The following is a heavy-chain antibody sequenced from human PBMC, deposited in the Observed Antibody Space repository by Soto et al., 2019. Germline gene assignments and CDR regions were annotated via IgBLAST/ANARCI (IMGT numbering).Heavy chain of an antibody. V-gene: IGHV4-59*08. D-gene: IGHD5-18*01. CDR2: IYYSGGT. CDR3: ARRYGSCFDY. CDR1: GGSISRYY. Sequence: QVQLQESGPGLVKPSETLSLTCTVSGGSISRYYWSWIRQPPGKGLEWIGYIYYSGGTNYNPSLKSRFIISVDTSKNQFSLMLSSVTAADTALYYCARRYGSCFDYWGQGTLVTVSS. J-gene: IGHJ4*02.